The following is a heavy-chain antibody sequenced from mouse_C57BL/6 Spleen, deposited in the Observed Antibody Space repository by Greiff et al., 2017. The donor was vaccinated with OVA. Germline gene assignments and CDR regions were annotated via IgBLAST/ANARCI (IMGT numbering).Heavy chain of an antibody. CDR2: IYPGDGDT. CDR1: GYAFSSYW. CDR3: AREITTVVAYYFDY. Sequence: VKLMESGAELVKPGASVKISCKASGYAFSSYWMNWVKQRPGKGLEWIGQIYPGDGDTNYNGKFKGKATLTADKSSSTAYMQLSSLTSEDSAVYFCAREITTVVAYYFDYWGQGTTLTVSS. J-gene: IGHJ2*01. D-gene: IGHD1-1*01. V-gene: IGHV1-80*01.